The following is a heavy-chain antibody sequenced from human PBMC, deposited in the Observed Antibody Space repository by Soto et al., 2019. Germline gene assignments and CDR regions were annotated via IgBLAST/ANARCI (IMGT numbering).Heavy chain of an antibody. CDR3: TATDSQSVLHCSGGSCYRYYYYGMDV. J-gene: IGHJ6*02. Sequence: VGSRNLSCAASGFTFSNAWVSLVRQAPGKGLEWVGRIKSKTDGGTTDYAAPVKGRFTISRDDSKNTLYLQMNSLKTEDTAVYYCTATDSQSVLHCSGGSCYRYYYYGMDVWGQGTTVTVS. V-gene: IGHV3-15*01. CDR1: GFTFSNAW. D-gene: IGHD2-15*01. CDR2: IKSKTDGGTT.